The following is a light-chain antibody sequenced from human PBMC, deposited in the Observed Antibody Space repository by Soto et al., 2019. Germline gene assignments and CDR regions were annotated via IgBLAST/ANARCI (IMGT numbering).Light chain of an antibody. CDR3: QQYGSSRT. CDR1: QSVSSSY. J-gene: IGKJ1*01. CDR2: GAS. V-gene: IGKV3-20*01. Sequence: IVLTQSPGTLSLSPGERATLSCRASQSVSSSYLAWYQQKPGQAPRLLVYGASSRATGIPDRFSGSGSGTDFTLTISRLEPEDFAVYYCQQYGSSRTFGQGTKVEIX.